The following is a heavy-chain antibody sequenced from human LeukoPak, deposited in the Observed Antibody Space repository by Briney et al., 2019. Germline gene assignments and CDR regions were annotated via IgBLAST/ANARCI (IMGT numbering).Heavy chain of an antibody. D-gene: IGHD3-10*01. CDR3: ARDPEAGDWFDP. CDR1: GYIFTGYY. Sequence: GASVKVSCKASGYIFTGYYMHWVRQAPGQGLEWMGWINPNSGGTNYAQKFQGRVTMTRDTSISTAYMELSRLRSDDTAVYYCARDPEAGDWFDPWGQGTLVTVSS. J-gene: IGHJ5*02. V-gene: IGHV1-2*02. CDR2: INPNSGGT.